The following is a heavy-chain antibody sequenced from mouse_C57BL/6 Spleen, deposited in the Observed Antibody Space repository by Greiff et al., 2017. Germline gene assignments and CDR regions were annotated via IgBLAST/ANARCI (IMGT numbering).Heavy chain of an antibody. Sequence: QVHVKQSGAELVKPGASVKISCKASGYAFSSYWMNWVKQRPGKGLEWIGQIYPGDGDTNYNGKFKGKATLTADKSSSTAYMQLSSLTSEDSAVYFCARAGGSSYAMDYWGQGTSVTVSS. D-gene: IGHD1-1*01. CDR3: ARAGGSSYAMDY. CDR2: IYPGDGDT. CDR1: GYAFSSYW. V-gene: IGHV1-80*01. J-gene: IGHJ4*01.